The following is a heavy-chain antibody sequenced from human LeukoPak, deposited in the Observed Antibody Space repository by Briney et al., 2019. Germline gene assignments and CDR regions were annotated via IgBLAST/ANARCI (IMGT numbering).Heavy chain of an antibody. CDR1: GYTFTGFY. J-gene: IGHJ4*02. CDR2: LNPRTGDT. V-gene: IGHV1-2*02. D-gene: IGHD1-26*01. CDR3: ARERGNSGTYYPLDY. Sequence: GASVKVSCKASGYTFTGFYLHWVRQAPGHGLEWMGCLNPRTGDTNSAEKFRGSVSMTGDTSISTAYMEMSALTSDDTAVYYCARERGNSGTYYPLDYLGQGTLVTVSS.